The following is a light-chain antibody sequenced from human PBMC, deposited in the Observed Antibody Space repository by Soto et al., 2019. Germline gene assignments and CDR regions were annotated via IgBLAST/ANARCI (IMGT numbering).Light chain of an antibody. CDR3: QQRSNSPST. CDR2: DAF. J-gene: IGKJ4*01. CDR1: QSVSSY. V-gene: IGKV3-11*01. Sequence: EIVLTQSPATLSLSPGERAALSCRASQSVSSYLAWYQQKPGQAPRLLIYDAFKRATGIPARFSGSGSGTDFTLLISSLEPEDFAVYYCQQRSNSPSTFGGGTKVEVK.